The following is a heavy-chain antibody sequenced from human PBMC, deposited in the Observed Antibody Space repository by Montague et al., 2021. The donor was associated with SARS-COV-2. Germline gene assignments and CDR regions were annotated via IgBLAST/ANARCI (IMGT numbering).Heavy chain of an antibody. CDR1: GFPFSSYA. J-gene: IGHJ6*02. CDR2: ISYDGSNK. V-gene: IGHV3-30-3*01. CDR3: AREGYSGYDYPFYYYYAMDV. D-gene: IGHD5-12*01. Sequence: SRRLSCAASGFPFSSYAMHWVRQAPGKGLEWVAVISYDGSNKYYADSVKGRFTISRDNSKNTLYLQMNSLRAEDTAVCYCAREGYSGYDYPFYYYYAMDVWGQGTTVTVSS.